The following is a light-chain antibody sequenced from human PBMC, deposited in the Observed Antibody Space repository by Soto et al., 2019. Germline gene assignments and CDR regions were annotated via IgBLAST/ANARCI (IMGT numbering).Light chain of an antibody. Sequence: QSVLTQPPSASGTPGQRVTISCSGSSSSIGTNYVYWYQQLPGTAPKLLIYKNNQRPSGVPDRFSGSKSGTSASLAISGLRSEVEADYPSASWDDSLCGYVFGTGTKVTV. CDR2: KNN. V-gene: IGLV1-47*01. CDR1: SSSIGTNY. CDR3: ASWDDSLCGYV. J-gene: IGLJ1*01.